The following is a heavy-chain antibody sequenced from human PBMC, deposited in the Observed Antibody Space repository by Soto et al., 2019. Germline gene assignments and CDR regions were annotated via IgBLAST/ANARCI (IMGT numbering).Heavy chain of an antibody. CDR2: ISAYNGNT. CDR3: ARLAGNLTDDAFDI. CDR1: GYTFTSYG. Sequence: ASVKVSCKASGYTFTSYGISWVRQAPGQGLEWMGWISAYNGNTNYAQKLQGRVTMTTDTSTSTAYMELRSLRSDDTAVYYCARLAGNLTDDAFDIWGQGTMVTVSS. V-gene: IGHV1-18*01. J-gene: IGHJ3*02. D-gene: IGHD7-27*01.